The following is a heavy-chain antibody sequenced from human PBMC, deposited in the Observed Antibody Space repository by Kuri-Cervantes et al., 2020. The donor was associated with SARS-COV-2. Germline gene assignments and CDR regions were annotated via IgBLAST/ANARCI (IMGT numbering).Heavy chain of an antibody. V-gene: IGHV4-39*07. CDR1: GGTISSSSYY. CDR2: IYYSGSN. CDR3: TTDQRIAVVNYYGMDF. J-gene: IGHJ6*02. Sequence: SETLSLTCTVSGGTISSSSYYWGWIRQPPGKGLEWIGSIYYSGSNNYNPSLKSRVTISVDTSKNQYSLKLSSVTAANTAVYYCTTDQRIAVVNYYGMDFWGQGTPVTVSS. D-gene: IGHD6-19*01.